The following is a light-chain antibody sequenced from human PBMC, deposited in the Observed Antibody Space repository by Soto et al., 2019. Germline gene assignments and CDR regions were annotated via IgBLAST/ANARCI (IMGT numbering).Light chain of an antibody. CDR3: HSRA. Sequence: DIHMSQSPSTLSASVGYSFTITCRASQTISSWLAWYQQKPVRAPKLLIYDASTLESGVPSRFSGSASETEFTLNISRLQTDDFATYFCHSRAFGQGTRLEIK. CDR2: DAS. CDR1: QTISSW. J-gene: IGKJ5*01. V-gene: IGKV1-5*01.